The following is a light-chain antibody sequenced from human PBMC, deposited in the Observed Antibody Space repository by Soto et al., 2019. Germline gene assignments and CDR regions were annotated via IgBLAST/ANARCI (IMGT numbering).Light chain of an antibody. V-gene: IGKV3-20*01. J-gene: IGKJ1*01. CDR3: QQYGSSQT. CDR1: QSVSSSY. CDR2: GAS. Sequence: EIVLTQSPGTLSLSPGERATLSCRASQSVSSSYLVWYQQKPGQAPRLLIYGASSRATGFPDRFSGSGSGTDFTLTISRMEPEDFAVYYCQQYGSSQTFGQGTKVELK.